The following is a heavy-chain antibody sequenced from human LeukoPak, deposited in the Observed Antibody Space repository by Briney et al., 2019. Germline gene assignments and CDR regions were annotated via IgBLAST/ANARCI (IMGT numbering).Heavy chain of an antibody. Sequence: GGSLRLSCAASGFTFSSYWMSWVRQAPGKGLEWVANIKQDGSEKYYVDSVKGRFTISRDNAKNSLYLQMNSLRAEDTAVYYCARSGYDFWSVYPLSYYYYMDVWGKGTTVTVSS. V-gene: IGHV3-7*01. D-gene: IGHD3-3*01. J-gene: IGHJ6*03. CDR3: ARSGYDFWSVYPLSYYYYMDV. CDR2: IKQDGSEK. CDR1: GFTFSSYW.